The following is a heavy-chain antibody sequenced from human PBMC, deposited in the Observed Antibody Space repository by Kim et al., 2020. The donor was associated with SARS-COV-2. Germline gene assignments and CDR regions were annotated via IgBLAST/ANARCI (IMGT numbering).Heavy chain of an antibody. V-gene: IGHV5-51*01. Sequence: GESLKISCKGSGYSFTRYWIGWVRQMPGKGLEWRGIIYPGDSDTRYSPSFQGQVTISADKSISTAYVQWSSLKASNTAMYYCAVKGIVPTVTSANYFDPWGQGTLVTVSS. CDR3: AVKGIVPTVTSANYFDP. D-gene: IGHD2-2*01. CDR1: GYSFTRYW. J-gene: IGHJ5*02. CDR2: IYPGDSDT.